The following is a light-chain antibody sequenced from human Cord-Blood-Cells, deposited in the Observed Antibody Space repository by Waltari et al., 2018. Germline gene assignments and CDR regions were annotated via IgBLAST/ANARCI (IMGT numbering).Light chain of an antibody. V-gene: IGKV3-20*01. CDR3: QQYGSSPPYT. Sequence: EIVLTQSPVTLSLSPGERATFACRASQGVSSSYLAWYQHKPGQAPRLLIYGASSRATGIPDRFSGSGSGTDFTLTISRLEPEDFAVYYCQQYGSSPPYTFGQGTKLEIK. CDR1: QGVSSSY. J-gene: IGKJ2*01. CDR2: GAS.